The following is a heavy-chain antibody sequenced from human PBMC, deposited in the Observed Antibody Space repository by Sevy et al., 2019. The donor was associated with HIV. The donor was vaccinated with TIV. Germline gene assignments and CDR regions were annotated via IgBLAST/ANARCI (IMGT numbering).Heavy chain of an antibody. V-gene: IGHV3-33*01. J-gene: IGHJ6*02. CDR3: ARGLAARPGYYYGMDV. Sequence: GGSLRLSCAASGFTFSSYGMHWVRQAPGKGLEWVAVILYDGSKKYYAGSVKGRFTISRDNSKNTFYLQMSSLTSEDTAVYYCARGLAARPGYYYGMDVWGQGTAVTVSS. CDR2: ILYDGSKK. D-gene: IGHD6-25*01. CDR1: GFTFSSYG.